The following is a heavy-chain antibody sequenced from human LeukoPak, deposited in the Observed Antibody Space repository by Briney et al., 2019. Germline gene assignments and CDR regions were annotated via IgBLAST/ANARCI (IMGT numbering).Heavy chain of an antibody. CDR3: AVTEKDIVVVPAAHGGAFDI. CDR2: ISAYNGNT. J-gene: IGHJ3*02. CDR1: GYTFTSYG. D-gene: IGHD2-2*01. Sequence: HGESLKISCKASGYTFTSYGISWVRQAPGQGLEWMGWISAYNGNTDYAQKLQGRVTMTTDTSTSTAYMELRSLRSDDTAVYYCAVTEKDIVVVPAAHGGAFDIWGQGTMVTVSS. V-gene: IGHV1-18*01.